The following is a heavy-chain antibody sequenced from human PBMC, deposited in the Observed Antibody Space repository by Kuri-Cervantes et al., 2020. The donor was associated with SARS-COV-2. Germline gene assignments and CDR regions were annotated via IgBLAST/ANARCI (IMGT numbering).Heavy chain of an antibody. J-gene: IGHJ6*03. D-gene: IGHD3-3*01. CDR3: ARLAGYDFWSGYSPEYYYYMDV. CDR2: IYYTGNT. CDR1: RGSISSSSYY. Sequence: SETLSLTCTVSRGSISSSSYYWGWIRQPPGKGLEWIGSIYYTGNTYYNPSLNSRVTMSVGTSKNQFSLKVSSVTAADTAVYYCARLAGYDFWSGYSPEYYYYMDVWGKGTTVTVSS. V-gene: IGHV4-39*01.